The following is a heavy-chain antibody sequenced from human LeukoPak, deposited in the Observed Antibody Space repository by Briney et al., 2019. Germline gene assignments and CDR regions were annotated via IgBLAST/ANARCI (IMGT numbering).Heavy chain of an antibody. V-gene: IGHV4-38-2*01. CDR1: GYSISSGYY. CDR3: ARASRCSSTSCYADYYYYMDV. Sequence: PSETLSLTCAVSGYSISSGYYWGWIRQPPGKGLEWIGSIYHSGSTYYNPSLKSRVTISVDTSKNQFSLKLSSVTAADTAVCYCARASRCSSTSCYADYYYYMDVWGKGTTVTVSS. D-gene: IGHD2-2*01. J-gene: IGHJ6*03. CDR2: IYHSGST.